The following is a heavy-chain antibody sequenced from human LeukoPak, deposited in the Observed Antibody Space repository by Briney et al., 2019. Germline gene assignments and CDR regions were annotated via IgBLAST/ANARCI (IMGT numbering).Heavy chain of an antibody. Sequence: TGGSLRLSCAASGFTFSNSAMSWVRQAPGKGLEWVGLIRDSGEAFYADFARGRFAISRDESENTLYLQMNSLRVEDTAVYFCARDRAANQDWVEFDPWGQGTPVIVSS. CDR3: ARDRAANQDWVEFDP. CDR1: GFTFSNSA. J-gene: IGHJ5*02. D-gene: IGHD3/OR15-3a*01. CDR2: IRDSGEA. V-gene: IGHV3-66*03.